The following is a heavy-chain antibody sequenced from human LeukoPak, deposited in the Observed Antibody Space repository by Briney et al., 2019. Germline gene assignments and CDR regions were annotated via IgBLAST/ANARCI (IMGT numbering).Heavy chain of an antibody. D-gene: IGHD3-3*01. CDR3: ARSSWSGYYDAFDI. V-gene: IGHV1-69*05. CDR2: IIPIFGTA. CDR1: GGTFSSYA. Sequence: ASVKVSCKASGGTFSSYAISWVRQAPGQGLEWMGGIIPIFGTANYAQKFQGRVTITTDESTSTAYMELSSLRSEDTAVYYCARSSWSGYYDAFDIWGQGTLLTVSS. J-gene: IGHJ3*02.